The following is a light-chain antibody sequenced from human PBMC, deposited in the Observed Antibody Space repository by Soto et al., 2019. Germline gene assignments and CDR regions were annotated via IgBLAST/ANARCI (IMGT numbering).Light chain of an antibody. V-gene: IGKV3-11*01. CDR3: QQRNSTPRT. Sequence: EMVLTQSPATLSLSPGESATLSSISSHSDSIYLAWYQQKPGQAPRLPIYEASTRASGIPARFSGSGSGTDFTLTISSLEPEDVAVYYCQQRNSTPRTFGRGTKVDIK. J-gene: IGKJ1*01. CDR2: EAS. CDR1: HSDSIY.